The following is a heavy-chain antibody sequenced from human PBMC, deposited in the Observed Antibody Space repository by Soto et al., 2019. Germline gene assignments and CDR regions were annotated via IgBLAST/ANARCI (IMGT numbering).Heavy chain of an antibody. CDR3: ARDAPPADH. Sequence: QVQLVQSGAEVKKPGASVKVSCKASGYTFTSYYISWVRQAPGQGLEWMGWISAYNGNTNYAQKPQGRVTMTTDTSSSTAFLGLRSLRSDDTAVYSCARDAPPADHWGQGTLVTVSS. V-gene: IGHV1-18*01. CDR2: ISAYNGNT. CDR1: GYTFTSYY. J-gene: IGHJ4*02.